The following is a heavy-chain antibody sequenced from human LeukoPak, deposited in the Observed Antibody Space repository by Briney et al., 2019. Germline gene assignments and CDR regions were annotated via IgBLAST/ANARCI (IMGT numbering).Heavy chain of an antibody. CDR1: GFTFSSYW. CDR3: ARDGDFWSAQGAFDV. Sequence: GGSLRLSCAASGFTFSSYWMSWVRLASGKRLEWVASIKQDGSEKFYVESVKGRFTISRDNGEKSLYLQMNSLRAEDTAVYYCARDGDFWSAQGAFDVWGQGTMVTVYS. V-gene: IGHV3-7*01. D-gene: IGHD3-3*01. J-gene: IGHJ3*01. CDR2: IKQDGSEK.